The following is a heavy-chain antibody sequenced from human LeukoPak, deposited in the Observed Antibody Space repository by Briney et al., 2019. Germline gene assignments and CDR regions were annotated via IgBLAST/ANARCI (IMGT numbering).Heavy chain of an antibody. CDR3: ARSYHYDSSSGYPTDFDY. Sequence: GGSLRLSCAASGFTFSSYGMHWVRQAPGKGLEWVAAISYDGSNKYYTDSVKGRFTISRDNSKNTLSVQMNSLRAEDTAVYYCARSYHYDSSSGYPTDFDYWGQGTLVTVSS. D-gene: IGHD3-22*01. CDR1: GFTFSSYG. J-gene: IGHJ4*02. V-gene: IGHV3-30*03. CDR2: ISYDGSNK.